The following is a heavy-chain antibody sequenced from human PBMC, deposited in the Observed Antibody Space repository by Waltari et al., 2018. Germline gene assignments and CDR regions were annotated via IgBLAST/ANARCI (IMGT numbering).Heavy chain of an antibody. CDR2: IYYSGTT. D-gene: IGHD3-3*01. J-gene: IGHJ4*02. CDR1: GGSIRRSGYY. Sequence: QLELQESGPGLVKPSETLSLTCSVSGGSIRRSGYYWVWIRQPPGKGLEWIGSIYYSGTTDYNPSLNSRVTISVDTSKNQFSLKLTSVTAADTAMYFCARVNDLWNGHFDQWGQGSLVTVSS. V-gene: IGHV4-39*01. CDR3: ARVNDLWNGHFDQ.